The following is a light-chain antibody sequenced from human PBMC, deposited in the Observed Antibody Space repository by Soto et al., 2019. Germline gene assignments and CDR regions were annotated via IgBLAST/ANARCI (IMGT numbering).Light chain of an antibody. CDR1: SSDVGGYGY. Sequence: QSVLTQPPSASGSPGQSVAISCTGTSSDVGGYGYVSWYQQHPGKAPKLMIYDVSKRPSGVPDRFSGSKSGNTASLTVSGLQAEDEADYYCSSYAGTYFVFGTGTKVTVL. CDR2: DVS. V-gene: IGLV2-8*01. CDR3: SSYAGTYFV. J-gene: IGLJ1*01.